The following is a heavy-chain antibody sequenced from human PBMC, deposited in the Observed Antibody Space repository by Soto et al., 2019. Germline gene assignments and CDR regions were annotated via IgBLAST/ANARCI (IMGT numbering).Heavy chain of an antibody. V-gene: IGHV3-30*03. J-gene: IGHJ4*02. Sequence: GGSLRLSCAASGFTFSSYGMHWVRQAPGKGLEWVAVISYDGSNKYYADSVKGRFTISRDNSKNTLYLQMNSLKTEDTAVYYCTADLRAGGYNSNWGQGTLVTVSS. CDR1: GFTFSSYG. CDR2: ISYDGSNK. D-gene: IGHD5-12*01. CDR3: TADLRAGGYNSN.